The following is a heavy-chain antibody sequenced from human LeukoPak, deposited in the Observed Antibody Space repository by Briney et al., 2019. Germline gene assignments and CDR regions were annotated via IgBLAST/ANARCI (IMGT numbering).Heavy chain of an antibody. Sequence: GGSLRLSCAASGFTFSIYAMSWVRQAPGKGLEWVAAISSSGGTTYYADSMGGRFSISRDNPKSMLFLEMSSLRADDTAVYYCAKVAARRDYEAYFEYWGHGTQVAVSS. CDR3: AKVAARRDYEAYFEY. V-gene: IGHV3-23*01. CDR2: ISSSGGTT. D-gene: IGHD5-24*01. J-gene: IGHJ4*01. CDR1: GFTFSIYA.